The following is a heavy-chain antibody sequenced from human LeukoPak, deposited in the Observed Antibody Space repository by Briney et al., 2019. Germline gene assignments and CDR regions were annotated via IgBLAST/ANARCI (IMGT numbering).Heavy chain of an antibody. J-gene: IGHJ4*02. CDR3: ARGERDFDY. Sequence: PGGSLRLSCRVCGLSFGDSAVTWLRQAPGKGLEWVGCTRSKVYRGSTDYAASVKGRFIISRDESESIAYLQMDSLRTEDTAMYNCARGERDFDYWGQGTLVTVSS. D-gene: IGHD3-16*01. CDR1: GLSFGDSA. CDR2: TRSKVYRGST. V-gene: IGHV3-49*03.